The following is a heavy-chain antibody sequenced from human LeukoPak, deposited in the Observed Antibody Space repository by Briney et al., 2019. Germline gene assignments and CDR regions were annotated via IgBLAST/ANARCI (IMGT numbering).Heavy chain of an antibody. Sequence: PGGSLRLSCAASGFTFSSYAMSWVRQAPGKGLEWVSAISGSGGSTNYADSVKGRFTISRDNSKNTLYLQMNSLRAEDTAVYYGAKDRWGMTTVTTFYYWGQGTLVTLSS. CDR1: GFTFSSYA. CDR3: AKDRWGMTTVTTFYY. J-gene: IGHJ4*02. CDR2: ISGSGGST. V-gene: IGHV3-23*01. D-gene: IGHD4-17*01.